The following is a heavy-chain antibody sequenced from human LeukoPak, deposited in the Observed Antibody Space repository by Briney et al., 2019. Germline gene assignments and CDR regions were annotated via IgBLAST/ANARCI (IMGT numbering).Heavy chain of an antibody. CDR3: ARDSPDYGGNSIDY. Sequence: GGSLRLSCAASGFTFSSYAMHWVRQAPGKGLEYVSAISSNGGSTYYANSVKGRFTISRDNSKNTLYLQMNSLRAEDTAVYYCARDSPDYGGNSIDYWGQGTLVTVSS. CDR2: ISSNGGST. D-gene: IGHD4-23*01. J-gene: IGHJ4*02. V-gene: IGHV3-64*01. CDR1: GFTFSSYA.